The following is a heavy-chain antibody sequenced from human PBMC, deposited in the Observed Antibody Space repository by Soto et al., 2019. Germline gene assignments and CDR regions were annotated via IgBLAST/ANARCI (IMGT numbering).Heavy chain of an antibody. CDR1: GFTFSSYG. Sequence: QVQLVESGGGVVQPGRSLRLSCAASGFTFSSYGMHWVRQAPGKGLEWVAVISYDGSNKYYADSVKGRFTISRDNSKNTLYLQMNSLRAEDMAVYYCAKEFDSERGYSYGMDVWGQGTTVTVSS. D-gene: IGHD6-13*01. CDR2: ISYDGSNK. V-gene: IGHV3-30*18. CDR3: AKEFDSERGYSYGMDV. J-gene: IGHJ6*02.